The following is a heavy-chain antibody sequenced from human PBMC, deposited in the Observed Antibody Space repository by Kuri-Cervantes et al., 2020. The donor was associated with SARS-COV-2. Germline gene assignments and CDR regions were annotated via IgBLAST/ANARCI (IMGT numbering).Heavy chain of an antibody. CDR1: GGSISSYY. CDR3: ATYGEAFDI. Sequence: GSLRLSCTVSGGSISSYYWSWIRQPAGKGLEWIGRIYTSGSTNYNPSLKSRVTMSVDTSKNQFSLKLGSVTAADTAVYYCATYGEAFDIWGQGTMVTVSS. J-gene: IGHJ3*02. D-gene: IGHD4-17*01. CDR2: IYTSGST. V-gene: IGHV4-4*07.